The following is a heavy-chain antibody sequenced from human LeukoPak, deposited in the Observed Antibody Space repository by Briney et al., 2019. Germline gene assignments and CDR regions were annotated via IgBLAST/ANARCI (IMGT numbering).Heavy chain of an antibody. Sequence: GGSLRLPCVASGFIFSDYYMTWIRQAPGKGLEWVSYISSNSRHTDYADSVKGRFTISRDNAKNSLYLQMNSLRAEDTAVYYCARVDTAEDYWGQGTLVTVSS. CDR2: ISSNSRHT. CDR3: ARVDTAEDY. CDR1: GFIFSDYY. J-gene: IGHJ4*02. D-gene: IGHD5-18*01. V-gene: IGHV3-11*05.